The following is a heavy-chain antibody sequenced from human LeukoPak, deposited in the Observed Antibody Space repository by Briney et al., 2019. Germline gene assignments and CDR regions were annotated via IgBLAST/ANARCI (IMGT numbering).Heavy chain of an antibody. CDR3: ARRRAYYYGSGSSDP. CDR2: IYYSGST. D-gene: IGHD3-10*01. Sequence: PSETLSLTCTVSGGPISSSSYYWGWIRQPPGKGLEWIGSIYYSGSTYYNPSLKSRVTISVDTSKNQFSLKLSSVTAAVTAVYYCARRRAYYYGSGSSDPWGQGTLVTISS. CDR1: GGPISSSSYY. J-gene: IGHJ5*02. V-gene: IGHV4-39*01.